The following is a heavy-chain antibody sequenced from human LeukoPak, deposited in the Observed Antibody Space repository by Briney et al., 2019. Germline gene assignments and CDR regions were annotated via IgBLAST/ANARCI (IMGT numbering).Heavy chain of an antibody. CDR3: AMGPYYYDSSGYYY. Sequence: GGSLRLSCAASGFTFSSYWMHWVRQAPGKGLVWVSRINSNGSSTSYADSVKGRFTISRDNAKNTLYLQMNSLRAEDTAVYYCAMGPYYYDSSGYYYWGQGTLVTVSS. J-gene: IGHJ4*02. D-gene: IGHD3-22*01. CDR2: INSNGSST. CDR1: GFTFSSYW. V-gene: IGHV3-74*01.